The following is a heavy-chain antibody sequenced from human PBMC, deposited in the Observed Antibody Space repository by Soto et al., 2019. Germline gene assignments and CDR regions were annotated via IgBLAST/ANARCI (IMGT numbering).Heavy chain of an antibody. Sequence: PGGSLRLSCDASGFTFSGYAMRWVRHSPGKGLEWASGISGVGGSTYYPDSVKGRFAISRDNSKNTVYLQMSNLTADDTAVYYCAKQRVGSSWYRDFDLWGQGTLVTVSS. CDR1: GFTFSGYA. V-gene: IGHV3-23*01. CDR2: ISGVGGST. D-gene: IGHD6-13*01. CDR3: AKQRVGSSWYRDFDL. J-gene: IGHJ4*02.